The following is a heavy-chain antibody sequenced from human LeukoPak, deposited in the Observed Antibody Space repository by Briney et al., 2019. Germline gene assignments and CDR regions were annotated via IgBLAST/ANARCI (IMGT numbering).Heavy chain of an antibody. Sequence: GGSLRLSCAASGFTFSEYYMTWIRQAPGKGLEWLSYISPGGSTIYYADSMKGRLTISRDNAKKSLDLQMNSLRAEDTAVYYCARDRESGSMSWAFDYWGQGTLVTVSS. CDR2: ISPGGSTI. CDR3: ARDRESGSMSWAFDY. CDR1: GFTFSEYY. V-gene: IGHV3-11*04. J-gene: IGHJ4*02. D-gene: IGHD3-10*01.